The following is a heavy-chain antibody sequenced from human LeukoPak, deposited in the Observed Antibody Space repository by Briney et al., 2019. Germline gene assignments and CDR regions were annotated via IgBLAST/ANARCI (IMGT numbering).Heavy chain of an antibody. D-gene: IGHD3-10*01. Sequence: PSETLPLTCTVSGGSISSYYWSWIRQPPGKGLEWIGYIYYSGSTNYNPSLKSRVTISVDTSKNQFSLKLSSVTAADTAVYYCARAAYGSGSYLYYFDYWGQGTLVTVSS. V-gene: IGHV4-59*01. CDR3: ARAAYGSGSYLYYFDY. CDR1: GGSISSYY. J-gene: IGHJ4*02. CDR2: IYYSGST.